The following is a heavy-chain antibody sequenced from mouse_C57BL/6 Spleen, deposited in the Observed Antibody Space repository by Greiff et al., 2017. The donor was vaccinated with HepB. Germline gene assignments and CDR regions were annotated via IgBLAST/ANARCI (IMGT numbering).Heavy chain of an antibody. CDR3: ARFYDGYYVGWFAY. D-gene: IGHD2-3*01. CDR1: GYTFTSYW. CDR2: IDPSDSYT. Sequence: QVQLEQPGAELVKPGASVKLSCKASGYTFTSYWMQWVKQRPGQGLEWIGEIDPSDSYTNYNQKFKGKATLTVDTSSSTAYMQLSSLTSEDSAVYYCARFYDGYYVGWFAYWGQGTLVTVSA. J-gene: IGHJ3*01. V-gene: IGHV1-50*01.